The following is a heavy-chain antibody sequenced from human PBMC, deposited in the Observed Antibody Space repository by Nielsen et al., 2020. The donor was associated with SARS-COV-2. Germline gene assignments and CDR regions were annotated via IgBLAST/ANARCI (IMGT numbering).Heavy chain of an antibody. CDR1: GFTFSTYA. J-gene: IGHJ6*02. Sequence: GGSLRLSCAASGFTFSTYAMNWVRQAPGKGLEWVSSISSAGTYIFYGDSMKGRFTISRDDAKNSLYLHMHALRAEDTAVYYCARVGSCSGASCWPWNPYGMDVWGQGTTVTVSS. CDR3: ARVGSCSGASCWPWNPYGMDV. CDR2: ISSAGTYI. D-gene: IGHD2-15*01. V-gene: IGHV3-21*06.